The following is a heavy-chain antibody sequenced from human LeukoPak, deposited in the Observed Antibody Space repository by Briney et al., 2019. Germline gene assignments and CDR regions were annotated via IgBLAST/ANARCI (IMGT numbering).Heavy chain of an antibody. CDR2: IYYSGST. Sequence: PSETLSLTCTVSGGSIISRGYYWGWIRQPPGKGLEWIGSIYYSGSTYYNPSLKSRVTISVDASKNQLSLKMSSVTAADTAMYYCARSETIMVKFDYWGHGTLVTVSS. D-gene: IGHD5-24*01. V-gene: IGHV4-39*01. J-gene: IGHJ4*01. CDR1: GGSIISRGYY. CDR3: ARSETIMVKFDY.